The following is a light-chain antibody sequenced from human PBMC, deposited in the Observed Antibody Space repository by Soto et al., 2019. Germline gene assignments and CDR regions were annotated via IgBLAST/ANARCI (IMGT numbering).Light chain of an antibody. CDR1: QSVSSN. CDR2: GAS. Sequence: EIVMTQSPATLSVSPGERATPSCRASQSVSSNLAWYQQKPGQAPRHLIYGASTRATGIPARFSGSGSGTEFTLTISSLQSEDFAVYYCQQYNNWPVLTFGGGTKVEIK. J-gene: IGKJ4*01. CDR3: QQYNNWPVLT. V-gene: IGKV3-15*01.